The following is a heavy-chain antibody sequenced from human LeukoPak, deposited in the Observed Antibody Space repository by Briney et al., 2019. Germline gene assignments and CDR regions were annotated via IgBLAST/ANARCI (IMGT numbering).Heavy chain of an antibody. CDR1: GFTLRTYT. V-gene: IGHV3-21*01. D-gene: IGHD3-22*01. CDR2: ISSTSSYI. CDR3: ARVGYFDSSGYYLPIAFDM. J-gene: IGHJ3*02. Sequence: PGGSLRLSSTPSGFTLRTYTMTWVRQAPGKGLEWVSSISSTSSYIYYSDSVTGRFTVSRDNATKSLSLQMNSLRDEDTAVYYCARVGYFDSSGYYLPIAFDMWGQGTMVTVA.